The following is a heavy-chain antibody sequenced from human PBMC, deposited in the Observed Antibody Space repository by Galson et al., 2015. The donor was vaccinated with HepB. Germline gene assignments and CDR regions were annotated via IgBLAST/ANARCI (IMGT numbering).Heavy chain of an antibody. CDR3: ARDAYSSSSGFWFDP. Sequence: SLRLSCAASGFTFGSYGMHWVRQAPGKGLEWVAVIWYDGSNKYYADSVKGRFTISRDNSKNTLYLQMNSLRAEDTAVYYCARDAYSSSSGFWFDPWGQGTLVTVSS. D-gene: IGHD6-6*01. V-gene: IGHV3-33*01. CDR2: IWYDGSNK. J-gene: IGHJ5*02. CDR1: GFTFGSYG.